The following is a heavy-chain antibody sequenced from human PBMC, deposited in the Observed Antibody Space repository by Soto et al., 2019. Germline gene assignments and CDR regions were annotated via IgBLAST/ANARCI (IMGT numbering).Heavy chain of an antibody. Sequence: QVQLVESGGGVVQPGRSLRLSCAASGFTFSSYGMHWVRQAPGKGLEWVAVIWYDGSNKYYADSVKGRFTISRDNSKNTLYLQTNSLRAEDTAVYYGARDRIVPANWGQGTLVTVSS. CDR1: GFTFSSYG. J-gene: IGHJ4*02. V-gene: IGHV3-33*01. CDR3: ARDRIVPAN. D-gene: IGHD2-2*01. CDR2: IWYDGSNK.